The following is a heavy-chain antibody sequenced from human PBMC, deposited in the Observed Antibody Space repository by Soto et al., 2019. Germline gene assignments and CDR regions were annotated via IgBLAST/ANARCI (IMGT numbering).Heavy chain of an antibody. Sequence: SETLSFTCTVSGGSISSSSYYWGWIRQPPGKGLEWIGSIYYSGSTYYNPSLKSRVTISVDTSKNQFSLKLSSVTAADTAVYYCASPLGYCSGGSCQGYYGMDVWGQGTTVTVSS. V-gene: IGHV4-39*01. J-gene: IGHJ6*02. CDR1: GGSISSSSYY. CDR3: ASPLGYCSGGSCQGYYGMDV. D-gene: IGHD2-15*01. CDR2: IYYSGST.